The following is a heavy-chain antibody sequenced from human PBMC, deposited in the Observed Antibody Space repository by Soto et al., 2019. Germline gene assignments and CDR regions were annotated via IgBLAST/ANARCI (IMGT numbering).Heavy chain of an antibody. Sequence: QLQLQESGPGLVKPSETLSLTCTVSNGSISTSGYSWGWIRQPPGKRLEWIGTIYYGGSTIYNPSLKSRVSISMDTSKNQFSLKLSSVTAADTAVYYFATSSVPFAFWGQGALVTVSS. CDR2: IYYGGST. CDR3: ATSSVPFAF. V-gene: IGHV4-39*01. CDR1: NGSISTSGYS. D-gene: IGHD3-16*01. J-gene: IGHJ4*02.